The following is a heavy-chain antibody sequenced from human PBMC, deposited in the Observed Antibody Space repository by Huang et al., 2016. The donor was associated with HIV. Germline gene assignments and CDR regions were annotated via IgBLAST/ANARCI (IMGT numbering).Heavy chain of an antibody. CDR2: ISYKGYEK. V-gene: IGHV3-30*18. D-gene: IGHD6-19*01. CDR1: GFSFSSYG. J-gene: IGHJ5*02. Sequence: KLVESGGGVVQGGGCLTLSCVSSGFSFSSYGMHWVRQTPGNGLEWVATISYKGYEKYYKDSLGGRFSISRDNSKKTLNLQMDSLRRDDTAVYFCAKDRVMGGTSGPFDLWGQGSSVTIAP. CDR3: AKDRVMGGTSGPFDL.